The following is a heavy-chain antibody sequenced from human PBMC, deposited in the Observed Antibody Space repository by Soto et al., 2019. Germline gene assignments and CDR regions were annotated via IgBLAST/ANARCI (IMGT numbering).Heavy chain of an antibody. CDR2: INHSRIT. CDR1: GGSSSDYY. D-gene: IGHD3-22*01. CDR3: ARGQGDYYGSSGYYVDV. Sequence: PSETLSLTCAVYGGSSSDYYWGWIRQPPGKGLVWIGEINHSRITNYNPSLKSRVTISVDTSKNQVSLKLSSVTAADTDVYFCARGQGDYYGSSGYYVDVWGQGTTVTVSS. V-gene: IGHV4-34*01. J-gene: IGHJ6*02.